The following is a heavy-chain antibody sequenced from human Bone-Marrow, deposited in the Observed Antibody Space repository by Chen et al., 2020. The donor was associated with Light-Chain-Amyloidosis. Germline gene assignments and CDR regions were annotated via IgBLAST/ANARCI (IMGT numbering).Heavy chain of an antibody. D-gene: IGHD3-22*01. J-gene: IGHJ3*02. CDR2: IYASGST. V-gene: IGHV4-61*02. CDR3: GRAGYYDSSGSIVDALDI. CDR1: GASISSGNSY. Sequence: QVQLQESGPGLVKPSQTLSLTCTVSGASISSGNSYWSWIRQPAGEGLVWIGRIYASGSTDYNPSRKSRVTISVDTSKNQFSLRLSSVTAADTAVYYCGRAGYYDSSGSIVDALDIWGQGTLVTVSS.